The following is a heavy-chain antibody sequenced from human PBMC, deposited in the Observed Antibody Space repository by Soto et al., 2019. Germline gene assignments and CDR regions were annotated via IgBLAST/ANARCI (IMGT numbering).Heavy chain of an antibody. Sequence: QLQLQESGPGLVKPSETLFLTCTVSGGSISTSPYFWGWVRQPPGKGLEWIGTVSHSGTTYYNPSLKSRVTISVQTSSNNFFLMLSSVTATDTAAYFCARRTLQRGFTADGGTRGFDRWGQGTLLTVSS. CDR2: VSHSGTT. V-gene: IGHV4-39*01. J-gene: IGHJ4*02. CDR3: ARRTLQRGFTADGGTRGFDR. D-gene: IGHD1-1*01. CDR1: GGSISTSPYF.